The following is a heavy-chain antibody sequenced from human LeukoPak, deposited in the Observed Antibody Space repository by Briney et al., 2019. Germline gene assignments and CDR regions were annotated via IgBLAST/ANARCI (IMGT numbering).Heavy chain of an antibody. J-gene: IGHJ4*02. CDR1: GFTFSSHG. CDR3: AKDLGVVVAATTDFDY. D-gene: IGHD2-15*01. CDR2: ISGSGGST. Sequence: GGSLRLSCAASGFTFSSHGMNWVRQAPGKGLEWVSAISGSGGSTYYADSVKSRFTISRDNSKNTLYLQMNSLRAEDTAVYYCAKDLGVVVAATTDFDYWGQGTLVTVSS. V-gene: IGHV3-23*01.